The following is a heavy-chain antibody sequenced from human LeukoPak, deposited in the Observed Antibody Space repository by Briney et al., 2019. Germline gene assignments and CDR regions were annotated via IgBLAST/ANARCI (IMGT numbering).Heavy chain of an antibody. CDR3: ARGGAYGSGSYYNTNF. J-gene: IGHJ4*02. D-gene: IGHD3-10*01. Sequence: PGGSLRLSCAASGFTFSSYAMHWVRQAPGKGLEYVSSISTDGGSTYYANSVKGRFTISRDNSKNTLYLQMGSLRAEDMAVYYCARGGAYGSGSYYNTNFWGQGTLVTVSS. CDR2: ISTDGGST. V-gene: IGHV3-64*01. CDR1: GFTFSSYA.